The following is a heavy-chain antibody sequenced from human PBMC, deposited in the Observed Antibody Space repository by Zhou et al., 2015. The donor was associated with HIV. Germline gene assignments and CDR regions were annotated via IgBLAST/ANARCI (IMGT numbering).Heavy chain of an antibody. CDR2: IYSGGST. Sequence: EVQLLESGGGLVRPGGSLRLSCAASGFTFSSFAMSWVRQAPGKGLEWVSVIYSGGSTYYADSVKGRFTISRDNSKNTLYLQMNSLRAEDTAVYYCARSLWGSGGTGYDYWGQGTLVTVSS. D-gene: IGHD3-16*01. V-gene: IGHV3-23*03. CDR3: ARSLWGSGGTGYDY. J-gene: IGHJ4*02. CDR1: GFTFSSFA.